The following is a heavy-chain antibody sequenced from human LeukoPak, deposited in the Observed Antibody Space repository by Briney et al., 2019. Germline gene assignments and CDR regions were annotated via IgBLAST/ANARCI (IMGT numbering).Heavy chain of an antibody. Sequence: GGSLRLSCAPSGFTFRNYAMHWVRQAPGKGLEWVAVISYAGSNEHYADSVKGRFTISRDNSKNTLYLQMNSLRAEDTAVYYCARRAGAYSHPYDYWGQGTLVTVSS. V-gene: IGHV3-30*14. CDR1: GFTFRNYA. D-gene: IGHD4/OR15-4a*01. CDR2: ISYAGSNE. J-gene: IGHJ4*02. CDR3: ARRAGAYSHPYDY.